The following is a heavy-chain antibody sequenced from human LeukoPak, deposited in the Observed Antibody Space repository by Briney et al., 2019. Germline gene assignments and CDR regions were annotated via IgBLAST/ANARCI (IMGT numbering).Heavy chain of an antibody. V-gene: IGHV3-30*02. CDR2: IRYDGSNK. D-gene: IGHD3-9*01. J-gene: IGHJ3*02. Sequence: GGSLRLSCAASGFTFSSYGMHWVRQAPGKGLEWVAFIRYDGSNKYYADSVKGRFPISRDNSKNTLYLQMNSLRAEDTAVYYCAKEYYDILTGYLRAFDIWGQGTMVTVSS. CDR3: AKEYYDILTGYLRAFDI. CDR1: GFTFSSYG.